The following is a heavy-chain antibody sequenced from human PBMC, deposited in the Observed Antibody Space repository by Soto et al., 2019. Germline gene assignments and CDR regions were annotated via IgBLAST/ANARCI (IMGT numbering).Heavy chain of an antibody. D-gene: IGHD5-18*01. Sequence: EVHLVESGGGLVQPGGSLRLSCAASGFRFTNYWMTWVRQAPGKGLEWVAKIKQEGSEKYYVDSVRGRFTISRDNAKNSLYLQMNSLRAEDTAVYYCVRGIQLWPYDAFDIWGQGTMVTVSS. CDR3: VRGIQLWPYDAFDI. CDR1: GFRFTNYW. J-gene: IGHJ3*02. CDR2: IKQEGSEK. V-gene: IGHV3-7*03.